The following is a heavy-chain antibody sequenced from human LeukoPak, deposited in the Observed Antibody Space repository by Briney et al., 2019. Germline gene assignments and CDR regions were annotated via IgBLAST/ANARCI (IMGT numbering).Heavy chain of an antibody. CDR2: ISMYGGST. Sequence: GGSLRLSCSASGFSFSTYAMHWVRQAPGKGLEYVSAISMYGGSTYYADSVKGRFTISRDNSKNTLYLQMSSLRSEDTAVYYCVKGGYYYDSSGYYDYWGQGTLVTVSS. D-gene: IGHD3-22*01. J-gene: IGHJ4*02. V-gene: IGHV3-64D*06. CDR3: VKGGYYYDSSGYYDY. CDR1: GFSFSTYA.